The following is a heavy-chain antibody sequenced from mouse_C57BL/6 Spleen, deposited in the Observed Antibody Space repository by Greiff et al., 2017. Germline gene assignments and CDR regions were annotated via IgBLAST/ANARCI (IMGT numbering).Heavy chain of an antibody. Sequence: EVKLVESGGDLVKPGGSLKLSCAASGFTFSSYGMSWVRQTPDKRLEWVATISSGGSYTYYPDSVKGRFTISRDNAKNTLYLQMSSLKSEDTAMYYCARPNYYGSSYESYYAMDYWGQGTSVTVSS. CDR3: ARPNYYGSSYESYYAMDY. CDR2: ISSGGSYT. J-gene: IGHJ4*01. V-gene: IGHV5-6*01. CDR1: GFTFSSYG. D-gene: IGHD1-1*01.